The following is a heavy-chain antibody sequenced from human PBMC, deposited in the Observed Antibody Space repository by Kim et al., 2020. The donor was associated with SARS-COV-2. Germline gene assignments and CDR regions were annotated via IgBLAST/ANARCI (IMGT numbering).Heavy chain of an antibody. V-gene: IGHV4-39*01. Sequence: SETLSLTCTVSGGSISSSSYYWGWIRQPPGKGLEWIGSIYYSGSTYYNPSLKSRVTISVDTSKNQFSLKLSSVTAADTAVYYCARHGEGIDSSGPSSLWGQGTLVTVSS. CDR2: IYYSGST. J-gene: IGHJ4*02. CDR3: ARHGEGIDSSGPSSL. CDR1: GGSISSSSYY. D-gene: IGHD3-22*01.